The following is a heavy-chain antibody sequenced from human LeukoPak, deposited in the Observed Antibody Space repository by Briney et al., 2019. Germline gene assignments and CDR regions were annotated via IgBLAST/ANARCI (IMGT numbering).Heavy chain of an antibody. CDR3: AGSMVRGVIILYSFDY. J-gene: IGHJ4*02. V-gene: IGHV1-69*13. D-gene: IGHD3-10*01. CDR1: GGTFSSYA. Sequence: SVKVSCKASGGTFSSYAISWVRQAPGQGLEWMGGIIPIFGTANYAQKFQGRVTITADESTSTAYMELSSLRSEDTAVYYCAGSMVRGVIILYSFDYWGQGTLVTVSS. CDR2: IIPIFGTA.